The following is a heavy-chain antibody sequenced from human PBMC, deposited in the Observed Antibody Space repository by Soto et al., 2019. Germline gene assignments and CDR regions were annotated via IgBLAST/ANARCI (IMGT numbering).Heavy chain of an antibody. D-gene: IGHD2-15*01. CDR2: ITADGGT. Sequence: EVQVLESGGGLVQPGGSLRLSCEGSEFTVSGHAMTWIRQAPGKGPEWVSTITADGGTYYADSVKGRFAMSRDTSENTLYIQMNSRGAEDTAAYYCAPHVSCSGGSCQYDAFAIRGQGTMVTVSS. CDR1: EFTVSGHA. V-gene: IGHV3-23*01. J-gene: IGHJ3*02. CDR3: APHVSCSGGSCQYDAFAI.